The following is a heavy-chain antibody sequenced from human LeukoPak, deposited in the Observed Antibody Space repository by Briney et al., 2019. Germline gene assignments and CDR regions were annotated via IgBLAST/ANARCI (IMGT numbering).Heavy chain of an antibody. CDR2: ISSSSISI. CDR1: GFTFSSYS. Sequence: GGSLRLSCEASGFTFSSYSINWVRKAPGKGLEWVSSISSSSISISYADSVKGRFTISRDNSKNTLYLQMNSLRAEDTALYYCAKGSGDILTFAVNFEYWGQGTLVTVSS. J-gene: IGHJ4*02. D-gene: IGHD3-9*01. V-gene: IGHV3-21*04. CDR3: AKGSGDILTFAVNFEY.